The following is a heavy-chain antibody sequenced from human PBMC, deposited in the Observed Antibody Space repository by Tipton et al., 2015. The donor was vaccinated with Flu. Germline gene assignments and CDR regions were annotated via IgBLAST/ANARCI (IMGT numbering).Heavy chain of an antibody. CDR1: GDSISSSSYH. CDR2: IYYAGYS. D-gene: IGHD3-22*01. CDR3: AKTYFDSSDSPDRFDP. Sequence: TLSLTCTVSGDSISSSSYHWAWIRQPPGKGLEWIGSIYYAGYSYYNPSLESRVSISADMSKRQFSLKLTSVTATDTAVYYCAKTYFDSSDSPDRFDPWGQGTLVTVSS. V-gene: IGHV4-39*07. J-gene: IGHJ5*02.